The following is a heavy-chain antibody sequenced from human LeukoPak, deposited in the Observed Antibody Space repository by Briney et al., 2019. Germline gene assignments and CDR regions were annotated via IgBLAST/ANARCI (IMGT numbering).Heavy chain of an antibody. V-gene: IGHV3-21*01. CDR3: ASDYYGSGSYYY. CDR2: ISSSSSYI. Sequence: GGSLRLSCAASGFTFSSCSMNWVRQAPGKGLEWVSSISSSSSYIYYADSVKGRFTISRDNAKNSLYLQMNSLRAEDTAVYYCASDYYGSGSYYYWGQGTLVTVSS. J-gene: IGHJ4*02. D-gene: IGHD3-10*01. CDR1: GFTFSSCS.